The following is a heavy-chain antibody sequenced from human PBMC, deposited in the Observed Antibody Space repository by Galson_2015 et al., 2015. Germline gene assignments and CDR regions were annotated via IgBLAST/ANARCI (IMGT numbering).Heavy chain of an antibody. V-gene: IGHV3-21*04. Sequence: SLRLSCAASGFTFSSYSMNWVRQAPGKGLEWVSSISSSSSYTYYADSVKGRFTISRDNSKNTLYLQMNSLRAEDTAVYYCAKFTYYYDSSGLDYPDAFDIWGQGTMVTVSS. D-gene: IGHD3-22*01. CDR1: GFTFSSYS. CDR2: ISSSSSYT. CDR3: AKFTYYYDSSGLDYPDAFDI. J-gene: IGHJ3*02.